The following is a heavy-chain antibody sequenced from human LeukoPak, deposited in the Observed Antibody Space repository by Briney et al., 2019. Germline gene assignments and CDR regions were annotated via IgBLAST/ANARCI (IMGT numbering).Heavy chain of an antibody. CDR2: IRYDGNNK. Sequence: GGSLRLSCAASQFTFRNYDMHWVRLAPGKGLEWVAFIRYDGNNKYYADSVKGRFTISRDNSKNMLYLQMNSLRADDTAVYYCAKDQAVAGHPLDYWGQGTLVTVSS. CDR3: AKDQAVAGHPLDY. CDR1: QFTFRNYD. J-gene: IGHJ4*02. V-gene: IGHV3-30*02. D-gene: IGHD6-19*01.